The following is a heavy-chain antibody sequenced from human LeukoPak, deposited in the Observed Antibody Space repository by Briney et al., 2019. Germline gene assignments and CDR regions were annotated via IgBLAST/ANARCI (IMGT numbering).Heavy chain of an antibody. D-gene: IGHD1-26*01. CDR3: ARGNWELPKRFDY. V-gene: IGHV4-34*01. CDR2: INHSGST. Sequence: SETLSLTCAVYGGSFSGYYWSWIRQPPGKGLEWIGEINHSGSTNYNPSLKSRVTISVDTSKNQFSLKLSSVTAADTAVYYCARGNWELPKRFDYWGQGTLVTVSS. CDR1: GGSFSGYY. J-gene: IGHJ4*02.